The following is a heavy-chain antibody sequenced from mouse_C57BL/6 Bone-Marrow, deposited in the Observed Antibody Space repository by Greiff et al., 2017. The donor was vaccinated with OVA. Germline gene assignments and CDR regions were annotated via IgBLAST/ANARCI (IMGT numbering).Heavy chain of an antibody. CDR1: GYTFTSYW. Sequence: QVQLQQPGAELVMPGASVKLSCKASGYTFTSYWMHWVKQRPGQGLEWIGEIDPSDSYTNYNQKFKGKSTLTVDKSSSTAYMQLSSVTSEDSAVYYCARRRGLYAMDYWGQGTSVTVSS. CDR2: IDPSDSYT. V-gene: IGHV1-69*01. CDR3: ARRRGLYAMDY. J-gene: IGHJ4*01.